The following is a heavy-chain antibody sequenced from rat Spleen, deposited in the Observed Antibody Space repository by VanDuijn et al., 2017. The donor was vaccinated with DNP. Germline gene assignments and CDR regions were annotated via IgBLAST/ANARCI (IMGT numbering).Heavy chain of an antibody. V-gene: IGHV5-27*01. CDR1: GFTFSDYY. CDR3: ATRLTTVALDY. CDR2: IGSPAYAP. D-gene: IGHD1-1*01. J-gene: IGHJ2*01. Sequence: EVQLVESGGDLVQPGRSLKLFCAASGFTFSDYYMAWIRQAPAKGLEWVAYIGSPAYAPYYTDSVKGRFAISRDNAKSTLYLQMDSLRSEDTATYYCATRLTTVALDYWGQGVMVTVSS.